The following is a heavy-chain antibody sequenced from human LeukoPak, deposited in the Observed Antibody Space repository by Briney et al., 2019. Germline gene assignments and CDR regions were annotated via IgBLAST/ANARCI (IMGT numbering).Heavy chain of an antibody. CDR1: GFTFDDYG. J-gene: IGHJ4*02. Sequence: GGSLRLSCAASGFTFDDYGMSWVRQAPGKGLEWVSGINWNGGSTGYADSVKGRFTISRDNAKNSLYLQMNSLRAEDTALYYCARDGRYYDSSGYSPDFDYWGQGTLVIVSS. V-gene: IGHV3-20*04. CDR3: ARDGRYYDSSGYSPDFDY. D-gene: IGHD3-22*01. CDR2: INWNGGST.